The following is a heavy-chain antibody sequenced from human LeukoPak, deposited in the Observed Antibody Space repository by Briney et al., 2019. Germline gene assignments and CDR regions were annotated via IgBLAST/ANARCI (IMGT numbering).Heavy chain of an antibody. Sequence: ASVKVSCKASGYTFTGYYMHWVRQAPGQGLEWMGWINPNSGGTNYAQKFQGRVTMTRDTSISTAYMELSRLRSDDTAVYYCAIYYDSSDYYLDPWGQGTLVTVSS. J-gene: IGHJ5*02. CDR1: GYTFTGYY. V-gene: IGHV1-2*02. CDR2: INPNSGGT. D-gene: IGHD3-22*01. CDR3: AIYYDSSDYYLDP.